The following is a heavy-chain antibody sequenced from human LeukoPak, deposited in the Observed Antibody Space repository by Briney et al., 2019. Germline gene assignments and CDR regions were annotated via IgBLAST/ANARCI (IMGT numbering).Heavy chain of an antibody. J-gene: IGHJ4*02. Sequence: ASVKVSCKASGYTFTGYYMHWVRQAPGQGLEWMGWINPNSGGTYYAQKFQGRVTMTSDTSISTAYMELSRLRSDNTAVYYCARAKPQYYYDSSGYPDYWGQGTLVTVSS. D-gene: IGHD3-22*01. V-gene: IGHV1-2*02. CDR3: ARAKPQYYYDSSGYPDY. CDR1: GYTFTGYY. CDR2: INPNSGGT.